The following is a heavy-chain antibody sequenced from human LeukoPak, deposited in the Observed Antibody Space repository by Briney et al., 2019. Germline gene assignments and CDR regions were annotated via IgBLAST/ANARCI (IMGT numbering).Heavy chain of an antibody. CDR3: ATYDRLGIDY. D-gene: IGHD3-22*01. V-gene: IGHV4-59*01. CDR1: GGSISSYY. CDR2: IYYSGST. Sequence: PSETLSLTCTVSGGSISSYYWSWIRQPPGKGLEWIGYIYYSGSTNYNPSLKSRVTISVDTSKNQFSLKLSSVTAADTAVYYCATYDRLGIDYWGQGTLVTVSS. J-gene: IGHJ4*02.